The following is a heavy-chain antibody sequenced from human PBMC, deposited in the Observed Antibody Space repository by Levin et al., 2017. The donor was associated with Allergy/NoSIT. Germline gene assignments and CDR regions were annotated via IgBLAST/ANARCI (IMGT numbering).Heavy chain of an antibody. CDR3: TTPYYDFWSGYYSDAFDI. CDR1: GFTFSGSA. CDR2: IRSKANSYAT. J-gene: IGHJ3*02. Sequence: PGGSLRLSCAASGFTFSGSAMHWVRQASGKGLEWVGRIRSKANSYATAYAASVKGRFTISRDDSKNTAYLQMNSLKTEDTAVYYCTTPYYDFWSGYYSDAFDIWGQGTMVTVSS. V-gene: IGHV3-73*01. D-gene: IGHD3-3*01.